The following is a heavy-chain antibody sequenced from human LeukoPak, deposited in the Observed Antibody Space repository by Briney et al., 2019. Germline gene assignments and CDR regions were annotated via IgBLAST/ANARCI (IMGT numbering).Heavy chain of an antibody. J-gene: IGHJ3*02. Sequence: NPSETLSLTCAVYGGSFSGYYWSWIRQPPGKGLEWIGEINHSGSTNYNPSLKSRVTISVDTSKNQFSLKLSSVTAADTAVYYCARLTTARTYDAFDIWGQGTMVTVSS. CDR3: ARLTTARTYDAFDI. D-gene: IGHD4-17*01. V-gene: IGHV4-34*01. CDR1: GGSFSGYY. CDR2: INHSGST.